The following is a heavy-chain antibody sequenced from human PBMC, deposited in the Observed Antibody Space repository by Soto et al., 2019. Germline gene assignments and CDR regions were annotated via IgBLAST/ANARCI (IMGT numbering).Heavy chain of an antibody. V-gene: IGHV1-2*04. Sequence: ASVKVSCKASGYTFTGYYMHWVRQAPGQGLEWMGWINPNSGGTNYAQKFRGWVTMTRDTSISTAYMELSRLRSDDTAVYYCARADIVVVPAAMDYYYGMDVWGQGTTVTVSS. J-gene: IGHJ6*02. D-gene: IGHD2-2*01. CDR2: INPNSGGT. CDR3: ARADIVVVPAAMDYYYGMDV. CDR1: GYTFTGYY.